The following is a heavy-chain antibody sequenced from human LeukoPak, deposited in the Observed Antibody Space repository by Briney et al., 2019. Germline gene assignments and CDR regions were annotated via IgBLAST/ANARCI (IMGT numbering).Heavy chain of an antibody. CDR1: GGSISSGDYY. Sequence: SETLSLTCTVSGGSISSGDYYWSWIRQPPGKGLEWIGYVYYSGSTYYNPSLKSRVTISVDTSKNQFSLKLSSVTAADTAVYYCARDIAVASFDYWGQGTLVTVSS. V-gene: IGHV4-30-4*01. J-gene: IGHJ4*02. D-gene: IGHD6-19*01. CDR2: VYYSGST. CDR3: ARDIAVASFDY.